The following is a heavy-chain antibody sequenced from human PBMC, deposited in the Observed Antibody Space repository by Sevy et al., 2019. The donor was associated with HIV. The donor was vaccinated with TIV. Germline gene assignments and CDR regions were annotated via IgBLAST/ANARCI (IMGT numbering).Heavy chain of an antibody. CDR3: ARERITIFGVVITQDGMDV. Sequence: ASVKVSCKASGGTFSSYAISWVRQAPGQGLEWVGGIIPIFGTANYAQKFQGRVTITADESTSTAYMELSSLRSEDTAVYYCARERITIFGVVITQDGMDVWGQGTMVTVSS. CDR2: IIPIFGTA. V-gene: IGHV1-69*13. D-gene: IGHD3-3*01. CDR1: GGTFSSYA. J-gene: IGHJ6*02.